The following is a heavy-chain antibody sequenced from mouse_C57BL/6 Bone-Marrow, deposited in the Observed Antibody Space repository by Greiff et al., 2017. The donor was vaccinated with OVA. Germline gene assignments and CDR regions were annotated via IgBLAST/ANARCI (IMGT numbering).Heavy chain of an antibody. D-gene: IGHD1-1*01. Sequence: DVKLVESGGGLVQPGGSLKLSCAASGFTFSDYGMAWVRQAPRKGPEWVAFISNLAYSIYYADTVTGRFTISRENAKNTLYLEMSSLRSEDTAMYYCARRGNYGSSYDYFDYWGQGTTLTVSS. CDR3: ARRGNYGSSYDYFDY. V-gene: IGHV5-15*04. CDR1: GFTFSDYG. CDR2: ISNLAYSI. J-gene: IGHJ2*01.